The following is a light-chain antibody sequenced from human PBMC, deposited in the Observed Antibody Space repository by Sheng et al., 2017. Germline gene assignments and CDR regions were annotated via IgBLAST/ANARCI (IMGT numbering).Light chain of an antibody. V-gene: IGLV2-14*03. CDR3: GSYRSNTYV. Sequence: QSALTQPASVSGSPGQSITISCTGTSSDVGGYNYVSWYQQHPGKAPKLMIYDVSKRPSGISNRFSGSKSGNTASLTISGLQADDEADYYCGSYRSNTYVFGSGTRVNVL. CDR2: DVS. J-gene: IGLJ1*01. CDR1: SSDVGGYNY.